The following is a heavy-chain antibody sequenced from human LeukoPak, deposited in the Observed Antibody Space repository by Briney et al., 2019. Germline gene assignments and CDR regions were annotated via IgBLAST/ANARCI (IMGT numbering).Heavy chain of an antibody. CDR1: GGTFSSYG. Sequence: SSVKVSCKTSGGTFSSYGISWVRQAPGQGLEWLGGIIPIFGTANYAQKFQGRVTIIADESTSTGYMELSSLRSDDTAVYYCARDRAVAGVDFDYWGQGTLVTVSS. CDR2: IIPIFGTA. D-gene: IGHD6-19*01. J-gene: IGHJ4*02. V-gene: IGHV1-69*01. CDR3: ARDRAVAGVDFDY.